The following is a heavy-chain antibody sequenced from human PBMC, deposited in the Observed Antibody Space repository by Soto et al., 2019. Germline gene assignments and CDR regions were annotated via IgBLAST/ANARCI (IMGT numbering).Heavy chain of an antibody. V-gene: IGHV3-30-3*01. Sequence: WGSLLLSCAASGFTFSIYAMRLVRQAPGKGLDLVAVISYDGSNKYYADSVKGRFTISRDNSKNTLYLQMNSLRAEDTAVYYCARPIKQGWLTDYYYYGMDVWGQGTTVTVSS. CDR3: ARPIKQGWLTDYYYYGMDV. J-gene: IGHJ6*02. D-gene: IGHD6-19*01. CDR2: ISYDGSNK. CDR1: GFTFSIYA.